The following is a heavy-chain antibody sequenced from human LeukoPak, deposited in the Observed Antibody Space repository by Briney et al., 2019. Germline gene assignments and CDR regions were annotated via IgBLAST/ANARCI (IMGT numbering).Heavy chain of an antibody. V-gene: IGHV3-66*02. Sequence: PGGSLRLSCAASGFTVSSNYMSWVRQAPGKGLDWVSVIYSGGSTYYADSVKDRFTISRDNSKNTLYLQMNSLRAEDTAVYYCARDLKTRAFDYWGQGTLVTVSS. J-gene: IGHJ4*02. CDR1: GFTVSSNY. CDR3: ARDLKTRAFDY. CDR2: IYSGGST.